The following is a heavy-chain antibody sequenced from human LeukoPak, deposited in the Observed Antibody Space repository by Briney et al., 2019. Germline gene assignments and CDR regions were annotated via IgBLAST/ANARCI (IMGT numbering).Heavy chain of an antibody. V-gene: IGHV3-48*03. D-gene: IGHD6-19*01. CDR2: ISSSGSTI. CDR1: GFTFSSYE. J-gene: IGHJ3*02. CDR3: ARDAEQWLFAFDI. Sequence: GGSLRLSCAASGFTFSSYEMNWVRQAPGKGLEWVSYISSSGSTIYYADPVKGRFTISRDNAKNSLYLQMNSLRAEDTAVYYCARDAEQWLFAFDIWGQGTMVTVSS.